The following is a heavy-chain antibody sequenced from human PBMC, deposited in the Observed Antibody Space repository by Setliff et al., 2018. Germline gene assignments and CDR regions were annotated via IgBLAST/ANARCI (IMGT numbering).Heavy chain of an antibody. CDR2: MDTDGSSR. CDR3: TRFGRNDIGI. Sequence: GGSLRLSCAASGFPFRSYWMHWVRQVPGKGLMWVSRMDTDGSSRSYADSVKGRFTISRDNAKRFLYLHMNSLRDEDTALYYCTRFGRNDIGIWGQGTMVTVSS. D-gene: IGHD5-12*01. CDR1: GFPFRSYW. V-gene: IGHV3-74*01. J-gene: IGHJ3*01.